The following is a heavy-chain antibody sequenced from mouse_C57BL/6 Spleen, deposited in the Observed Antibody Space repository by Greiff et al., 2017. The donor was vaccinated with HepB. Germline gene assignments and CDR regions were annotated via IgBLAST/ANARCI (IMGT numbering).Heavy chain of an antibody. J-gene: IGHJ4*01. V-gene: IGHV1-69*01. Sequence: QVQLQQPGAELVMPGASVKLSCKASGYTFTSYWMHWVKQRPGQGLEWIGEIDPSDSYTNYNEKFKGKSTLTVDKSSSTAYMQLSSLTSEDSAVYYCASYTYYAIDYWGQGTSVTVSS. CDR2: IDPSDSYT. CDR1: GYTFTSYW. CDR3: ASYTYYAIDY.